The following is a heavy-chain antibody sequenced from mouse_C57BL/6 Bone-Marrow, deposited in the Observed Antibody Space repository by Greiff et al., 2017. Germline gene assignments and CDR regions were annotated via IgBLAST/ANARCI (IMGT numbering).Heavy chain of an antibody. V-gene: IGHV1-54*01. CDR1: GYAFTNYL. CDR2: INPGSGGT. CDR3: AGSGLMVTTGDYAMDY. D-gene: IGHD2-1*01. Sequence: QVQLQQSGAELVRPGTSVKVSCKASGYAFTNYLIEWVKQRPGQGLEWIGVINPGSGGTNYNEKFKGKATLTADKSSSTAYMQLSSLTSEDSAVYFCAGSGLMVTTGDYAMDYWGQGTSVTVSS. J-gene: IGHJ4*01.